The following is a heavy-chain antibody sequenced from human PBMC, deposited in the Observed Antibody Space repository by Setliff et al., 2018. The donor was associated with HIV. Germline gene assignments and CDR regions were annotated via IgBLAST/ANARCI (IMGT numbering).Heavy chain of an antibody. D-gene: IGHD3-16*01. CDR2: ISAYNGNT. V-gene: IGHV1-18*01. CDR3: ARDLSTVTFGNWFDP. Sequence: VASVKVSCKASGYTFTNYGISWVRQAPGQGLEWMGWISAYNGNTKYAQNLQGRVSLTTDTSTSTAYMELWSLRSDDTAVYYCARDLSTVTFGNWFDPWGQGTLVTVSS. J-gene: IGHJ5*02. CDR1: GYTFTNYG.